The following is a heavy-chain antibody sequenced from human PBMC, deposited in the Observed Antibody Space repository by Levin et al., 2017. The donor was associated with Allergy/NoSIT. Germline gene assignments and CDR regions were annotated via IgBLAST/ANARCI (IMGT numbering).Heavy chain of an antibody. V-gene: IGHV3-23*01. J-gene: IGHJ4*02. CDR2: ISGSGGGT. D-gene: IGHD3-10*01. CDR3: AKSEQVYYYDSGSYYLYFDY. CDR1: GFTFSSYA. Sequence: GGSLRLSCETSGFTFSSYAMSWVRQAPGKGLEWVSIISGSGGGTYYADSVKGRFTISRDNSKNTLFLQMNSLRAEDTAVYYCAKSEQVYYYDSGSYYLYFDYWGQGTLVTVTS.